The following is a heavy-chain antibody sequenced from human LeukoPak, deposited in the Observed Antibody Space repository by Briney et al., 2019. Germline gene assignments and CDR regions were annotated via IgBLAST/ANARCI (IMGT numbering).Heavy chain of an antibody. D-gene: IGHD1-26*01. CDR1: GVSISTYY. V-gene: IGHV4-4*07. CDR2: LYASGPT. CDR3: ARHTRMWGYFDY. J-gene: IGHJ4*02. Sequence: PSETVSLTCTVSGVSISTYYWSWFRQPAGKGLEWIGRLYASGPTNYNPSLKSRVTMSVDTSKNQLSLNVNSVTVADTAVYFCARHTRMWGYFDYWGQGTLVAVSS.